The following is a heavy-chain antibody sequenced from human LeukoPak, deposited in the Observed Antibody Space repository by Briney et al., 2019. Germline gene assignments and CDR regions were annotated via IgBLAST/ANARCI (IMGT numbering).Heavy chain of an antibody. D-gene: IGHD3-22*01. CDR1: GGSISSYY. J-gene: IGHJ5*02. V-gene: IGHV4-59*01. CDR3: ASASSGYSDAVDWFDP. Sequence: PSETLSLTCTVSGGSISSYYWSWIRQPPGKGLEWIGYIYYTGSTNYNPSLKSRVTISVDTSKNQFSLELSSVTAADTAVYYCASASSGYSDAVDWFDPWGQGTLVTVSS. CDR2: IYYTGST.